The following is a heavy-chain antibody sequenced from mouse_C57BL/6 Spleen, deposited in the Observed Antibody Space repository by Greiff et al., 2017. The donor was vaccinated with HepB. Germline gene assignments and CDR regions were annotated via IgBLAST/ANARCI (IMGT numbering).Heavy chain of an antibody. V-gene: IGHV1-81*01. Sequence: VQLQQSGAELARPGASVKLSCKASGYTFTSYGISWVKQRTGQGLEWIGEIYPRSGNTYYNEKFKGKATLTADKSSSTAYMELRSLTSEDSAVYFCARFYDYDDYYAMDYWGQGTSVTVSS. J-gene: IGHJ4*01. CDR2: IYPRSGNT. CDR3: ARFYDYDDYYAMDY. CDR1: GYTFTSYG. D-gene: IGHD2-4*01.